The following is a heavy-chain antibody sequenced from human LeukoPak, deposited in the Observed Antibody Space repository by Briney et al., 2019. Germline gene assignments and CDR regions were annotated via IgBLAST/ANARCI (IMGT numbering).Heavy chain of an antibody. CDR3: ARDLHGRYSYGYRH. D-gene: IGHD5-18*01. CDR2: ISYDGSNQ. V-gene: IGHV3-30*03. Sequence: GGSLRLSCAASGFIFRSYGMHWVRQAPGKGLEWVAVISYDGSNQHKADSVRGRFTISRDNSKNTLYLQMNSLRAEDTAVYYCARDLHGRYSYGYRHWGQGTLVTVSS. CDR1: GFIFRSYG. J-gene: IGHJ4*02.